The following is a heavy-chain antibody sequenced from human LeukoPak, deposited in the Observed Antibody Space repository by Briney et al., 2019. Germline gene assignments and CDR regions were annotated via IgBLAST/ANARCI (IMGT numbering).Heavy chain of an antibody. CDR2: VYPSGNT. D-gene: IGHD3-10*01. J-gene: IGHJ4*02. CDR1: SGSISSYY. Sequence: PSETLSLTCTVSSGSISSYYWSWIRQPAGEGLEWIGRVYPSGNTNYNPSLESRVTISVDTSKNQFSLKLSSVTAADTAVYYCARHRGYYGSGSKVDYWGQGTLVTVSS. V-gene: IGHV4-4*07. CDR3: ARHRGYYGSGSKVDY.